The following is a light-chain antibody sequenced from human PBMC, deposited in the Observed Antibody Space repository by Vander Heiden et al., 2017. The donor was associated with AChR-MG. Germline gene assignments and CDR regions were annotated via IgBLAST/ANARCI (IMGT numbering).Light chain of an antibody. CDR1: QTVRDNR. Sequence: EIVLTQSPATLSLSPGERATLCGGASQTVRDNRMAWYQQKPGLAPRILVYGASTLFAGIPDRFSGSGSGTEFSLTITRLEPEDFAVYYCQQYGTSPATFGQGTKVEVK. CDR2: GAS. CDR3: QQYGTSPAT. V-gene: IGKV3D-20*01. J-gene: IGKJ1*01.